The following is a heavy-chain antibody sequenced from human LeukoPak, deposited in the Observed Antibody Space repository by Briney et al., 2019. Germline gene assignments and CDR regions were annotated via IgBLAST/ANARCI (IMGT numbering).Heavy chain of an antibody. V-gene: IGHV4-4*07. CDR3: ARDRGIATTQPFDF. Sequence: SETLSLTCTVSGSSISNYYWSWIRQPAGKGLEWIGRIYTSGSTNYNPPLKSRGTISVDKSKNQFSLRLTSVTVADTAVYYCARDRGIATTQPFDFWGQGTLVTVSS. J-gene: IGHJ4*02. CDR1: GSSISNYY. CDR2: IYTSGST. D-gene: IGHD6-13*01.